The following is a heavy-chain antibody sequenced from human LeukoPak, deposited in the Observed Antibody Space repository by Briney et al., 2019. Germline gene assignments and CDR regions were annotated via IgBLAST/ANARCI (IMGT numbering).Heavy chain of an antibody. J-gene: IGHJ4*02. Sequence: ASVKVSCKASGYTFTGYYMHWVRQAPGQGLEWMGWINPNSGGTNYAQKFQGWVTMTRDTSISTAYMELSRLRSDDTAVYYCARGGRRGCCSGGSCYEGFDYWGQGTLVTVSS. CDR3: ARGGRRGCCSGGSCYEGFDY. CDR1: GYTFTGYY. V-gene: IGHV1-2*04. D-gene: IGHD2-15*01. CDR2: INPNSGGT.